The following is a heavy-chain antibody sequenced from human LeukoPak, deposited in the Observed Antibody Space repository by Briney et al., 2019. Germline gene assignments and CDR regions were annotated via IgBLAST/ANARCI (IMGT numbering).Heavy chain of an antibody. CDR1: GYSVSSGYY. J-gene: IGHJ3*02. CDR2: IFASGST. V-gene: IGHV4-38-2*02. D-gene: IGHD3-10*01. CDR3: ARGPGSYSKEAFDM. Sequence: SSETLSLTCTVSGYSVSSGYYWGWIRQPAGKGLEWIGRIFASGSTNYNPSLKSRVTISVDTSKSQFSLKLSSVTAADTAAYYCARGPGSYSKEAFDMWGQGTMVTVSS.